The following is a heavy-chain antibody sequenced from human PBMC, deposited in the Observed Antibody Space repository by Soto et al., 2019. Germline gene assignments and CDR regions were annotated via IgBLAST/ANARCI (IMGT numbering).Heavy chain of an antibody. CDR2: IYGGGST. CDR3: ARRLNYFDPHALDI. Sequence: EAQLVESGGGLIQPGGSLRLSCAASGFTVSNNYMVWVRQAPGKGLEWVSVIYGGGSTYYAASVKGRFTISREKSSNTLYRDMNTLRAEDSVIDYWARRLNYFDPHALDIWGQGTMVTVSS. D-gene: IGHD3-22*01. J-gene: IGHJ3*02. CDR1: GFTVSNNY. V-gene: IGHV3-53*01.